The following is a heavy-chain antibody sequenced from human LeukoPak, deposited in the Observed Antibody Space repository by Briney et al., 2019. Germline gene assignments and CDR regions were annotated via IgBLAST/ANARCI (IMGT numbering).Heavy chain of an antibody. CDR3: ARATAMDAFDI. V-gene: IGHV4-59*10. Sequence: SETLSLTCAVYGGSFSGYYWSWIRQPPGKGLEWIGRIYTSGSTNYNPSLKSRVTMSVDTSKNQFSLKLSSVTAADTAVYYCARATAMDAFDIWGQGTMVTVSS. CDR2: IYTSGST. CDR1: GGSFSGYY. D-gene: IGHD5-18*01. J-gene: IGHJ3*02.